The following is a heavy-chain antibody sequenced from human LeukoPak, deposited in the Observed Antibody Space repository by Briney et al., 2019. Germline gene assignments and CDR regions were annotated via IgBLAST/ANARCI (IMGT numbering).Heavy chain of an antibody. D-gene: IGHD3-22*01. CDR3: AKRREYYYDSSGYSY. CDR1: GFTFSSYA. Sequence: GGSLRLSCAASGFTFSSYAMSWVRQAPGKGLEWVSAISGSGGSTYYADSVKGRFTISRDNSKNTLYLQMNSLRAEDTAVYYCAKRREYYYDSSGYSYWGQGTLVTVSS. V-gene: IGHV3-23*01. CDR2: ISGSGGST. J-gene: IGHJ4*02.